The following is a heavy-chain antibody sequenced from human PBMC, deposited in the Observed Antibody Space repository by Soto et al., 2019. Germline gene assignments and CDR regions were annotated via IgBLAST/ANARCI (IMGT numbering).Heavy chain of an antibody. J-gene: IGHJ6*02. CDR3: ARAPPYSFGLDV. CDR1: GGSFSDYY. CDR2: VNHSGVT. D-gene: IGHD2-21*01. Sequence: QVQLQQWGAGLLKPSETLSLTCALYGGSFSDYYCAWIRQSPGKGLEWIGDVNHSGVTNYNPSLKSLVTISLRTSMHLLSLKMTSVTAADTAVSYCARAPPYSFGLDVWGQGTPVTVSS. V-gene: IGHV4-34*01.